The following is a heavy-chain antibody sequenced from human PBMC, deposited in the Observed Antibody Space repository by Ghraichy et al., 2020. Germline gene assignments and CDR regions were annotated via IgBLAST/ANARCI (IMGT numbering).Heavy chain of an antibody. V-gene: IGHV3-7*01. CDR1: GFTFRDYW. CDR3: ARDGSGSGWFPPGF. Sequence: GGSLKLSCAASGFTFRDYWMSWVRQAPGKGLEWVANIKQDGSEKDYVDSVKGRFTISRDNAKNSLFLQMNSLRAEDTAVYYCARDGSGSGWFPPGFWGQGTLVTVSS. J-gene: IGHJ4*02. CDR2: IKQDGSEK. D-gene: IGHD6-19*01.